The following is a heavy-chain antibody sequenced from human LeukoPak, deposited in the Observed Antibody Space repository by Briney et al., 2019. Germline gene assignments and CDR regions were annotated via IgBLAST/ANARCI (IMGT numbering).Heavy chain of an antibody. J-gene: IGHJ4*02. CDR1: GFTFSDHY. Sequence: GGSLRLSCAASGFTFSDHYMDWVRQAPGKGLEWVGRTRNKANRYTTEYAASVKGRFTISRDDSKNSLYLQMKSLKTEDTAVYYCASAFEDSRGYYGDYWGQGTLVTVSS. CDR2: TRNKANRYTT. CDR3: ASAFEDSRGYYGDY. V-gene: IGHV3-72*01. D-gene: IGHD3-22*01.